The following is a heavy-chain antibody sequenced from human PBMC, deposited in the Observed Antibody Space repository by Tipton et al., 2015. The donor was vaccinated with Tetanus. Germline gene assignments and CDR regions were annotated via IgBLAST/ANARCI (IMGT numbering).Heavy chain of an antibody. D-gene: IGHD2-15*01. J-gene: IGHJ4*02. CDR3: TRDRLAYCSGGFCYGPLAS. CDR2: INSDGSST. CDR1: GFTFSNYY. Sequence: SLRLSCAASGFTFSNYYMHWVRQAPGKGLVWVSRINSDGSSTSYADSVKGRFTISRDNAKNTLYLQMNSLAAEDTAVYYCTRDRLAYCSGGFCYGPLASWGQGTLVPVSP. V-gene: IGHV3-74*01.